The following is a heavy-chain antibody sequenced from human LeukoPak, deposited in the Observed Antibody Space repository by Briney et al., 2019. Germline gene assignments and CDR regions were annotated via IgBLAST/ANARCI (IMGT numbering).Heavy chain of an antibody. CDR1: GFNFGNYG. J-gene: IGHJ4*02. CDR2: LSDAGVRI. V-gene: IGHV3-23*01. Sequence: GGSLRLSCTASGFNFGNYGMSWVRQAPGKGLEWVSGLSDAGVRIFYADSVRGRFTVSRDNSKNTLYLQMDSLRAEDTAVYYCANTHCDSSPIVWNFWGQGTLVTASS. D-gene: IGHD6-6*01. CDR3: ANTHCDSSPIVWNF.